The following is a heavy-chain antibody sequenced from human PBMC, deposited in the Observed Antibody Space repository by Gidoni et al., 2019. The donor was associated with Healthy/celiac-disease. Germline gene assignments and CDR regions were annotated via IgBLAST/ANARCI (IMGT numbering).Heavy chain of an antibody. CDR2: IKSKTDGGTT. V-gene: IGHV3-15*01. D-gene: IGHD3-16*02. CDR1: GFTFSNAW. J-gene: IGHJ6*02. CDR3: TTYLMITFGGVIVDYYYGMDV. Sequence: EVQLVESGGGLVKPGGSLRLSCAASGFTFSNAWMSWVRQAPGKGLEWVGRIKSKTDGGTTDYAAPVKGRFTISRDDSKNTLYLQMNSLKTEDTAVYYCTTYLMITFGGVIVDYYYGMDVWGQGTTVTVSS.